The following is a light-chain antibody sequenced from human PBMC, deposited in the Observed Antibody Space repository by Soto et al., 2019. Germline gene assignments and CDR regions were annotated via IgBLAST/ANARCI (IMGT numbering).Light chain of an antibody. J-gene: IGLJ1*01. V-gene: IGLV2-14*03. Sequence: QSVLTQPASVSGSPGQSLTISCTGTSSDVGGYNYVSWYQHHPGKAPKLMIYDVNNRPSGVSNRFFGSKSGNTASLTISGLQAEDEADYYCSSYSSSSLYVFGTGTKLTVL. CDR2: DVN. CDR1: SSDVGGYNY. CDR3: SSYSSSSLYV.